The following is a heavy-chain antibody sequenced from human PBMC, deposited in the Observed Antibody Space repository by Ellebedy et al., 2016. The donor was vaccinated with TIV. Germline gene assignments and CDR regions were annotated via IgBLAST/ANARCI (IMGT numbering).Heavy chain of an antibody. J-gene: IGHJ1*01. CDR1: GFTFNKYY. V-gene: IGHV3-11*01. D-gene: IGHD3-10*01. Sequence: GGSLRLXXAASGFTFNKYYINWIRQAPGKGLEWVSYTSSNGTIKYYADSVKGRFTVSRDNAKNSLTLQMNNLRAEDTALYFCAVGLLQHWGQGTPVTVSS. CDR3: AVGLLQH. CDR2: TSSNGTIK.